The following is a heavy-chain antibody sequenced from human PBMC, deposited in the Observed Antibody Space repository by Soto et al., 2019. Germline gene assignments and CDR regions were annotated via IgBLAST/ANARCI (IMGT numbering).Heavy chain of an antibody. CDR1: GGTLSSYT. D-gene: IGHD6-19*01. CDR2: IIPILGIA. J-gene: IGHJ5*02. V-gene: IGHV1-69*02. Sequence: SVKVSCKASGGTLSSYTISWVRQAPGQGLEWMGRIIPILGIANYAQKFRGRVTITADKSTSTAYMELSSLRSEDTAVYYCARVDSSGWYNWFDPWGQGTLVTVSS. CDR3: ARVDSSGWYNWFDP.